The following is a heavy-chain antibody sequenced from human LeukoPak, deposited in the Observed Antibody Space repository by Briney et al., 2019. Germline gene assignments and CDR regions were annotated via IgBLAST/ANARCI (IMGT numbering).Heavy chain of an antibody. CDR2: ICGSGGST. CDR3: AKDIPPAVWDGYSQ. V-gene: IGHV3-23*01. Sequence: GGSLRLSCAASGFTFSSYAMSWVRQAPGEGLEWVSAICGSGGSTYSADSVTGRFTYSKDNSKNTLYLQMNSLRAEDTAVYYCAKDIPPAVWDGYSQWGQGTLVTVSS. D-gene: IGHD5-24*01. J-gene: IGHJ4*02. CDR1: GFTFSSYA.